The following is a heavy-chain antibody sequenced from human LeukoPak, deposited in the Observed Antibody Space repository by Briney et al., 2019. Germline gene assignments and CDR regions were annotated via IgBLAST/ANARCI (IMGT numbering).Heavy chain of an antibody. J-gene: IGHJ3*02. V-gene: IGHV4-59*01. CDR2: IYYSGST. CDR3: ARVSYCTNGVCSTGAFDI. CDR1: GGSISSYY. D-gene: IGHD2-8*01. Sequence: PSETLSLTCTVSGGSISSYYWSWIRQPPGKGLEWIGYIYYSGSTNYNPSLKSRVTISVDTSKNQFSLKLSSVTAADTAVYYCARVSYCTNGVCSTGAFDIWGQGTMVTVSS.